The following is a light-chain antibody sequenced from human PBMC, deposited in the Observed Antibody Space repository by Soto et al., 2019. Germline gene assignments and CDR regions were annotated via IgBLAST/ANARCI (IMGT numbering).Light chain of an antibody. Sequence: QSALTQPRSVSGSPGQSVTISCTGTNSDVGGYNYVSWYQQYPGKAPKLMISGVSERPSGVPDRFSGSKSGNTASLTISWLQAEDEADYYCFSYVDTDTWVFGGGTKLTV. CDR3: FSYVDTDTWV. CDR1: NSDVGGYNY. V-gene: IGLV2-11*01. J-gene: IGLJ3*02. CDR2: GVS.